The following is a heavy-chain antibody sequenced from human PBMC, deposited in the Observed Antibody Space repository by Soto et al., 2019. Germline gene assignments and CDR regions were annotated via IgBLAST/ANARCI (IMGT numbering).Heavy chain of an antibody. D-gene: IGHD4-4*01. J-gene: IGHJ6*02. CDR2: VHPNSGGT. V-gene: IGHV1-2*02. CDR3: AKELQRGTHV. Sequence: ASVKVSCKASGYTFSVYHMHWVRQAPGQGLEWMGWVHPNSGGTNYAQSFEGRVTMTRDTSINTAYMELSRLTSDDTAVYYCAKELQRGTHVWGQGTTLTVSS. CDR1: GYTFSVYH.